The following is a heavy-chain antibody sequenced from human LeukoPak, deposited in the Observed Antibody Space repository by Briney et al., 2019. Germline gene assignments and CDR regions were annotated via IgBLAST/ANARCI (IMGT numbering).Heavy chain of an antibody. CDR3: ARDSHTYDWPDAFDI. D-gene: IGHD3-9*01. V-gene: IGHV3-48*01. CDR1: GFTFRSYS. J-gene: IGHJ3*02. CDR2: IGSSSSTI. Sequence: QPGGSLRLSCAASGFTFRSYSMNWVRQAPGKRLEWVSYIGSSSSTIYYADSVKGRFTISRDNAKNSLYLQMNSLRAEDTAVYYCARDSHTYDWPDAFDIWGQGTMVTVSS.